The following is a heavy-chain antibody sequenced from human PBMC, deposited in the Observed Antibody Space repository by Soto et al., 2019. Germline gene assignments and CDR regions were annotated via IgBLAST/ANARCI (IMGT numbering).Heavy chain of an antibody. CDR3: ARKYSSSFCDY. Sequence: QVQLQQWGAGLLKPSETLSLTCAVYGGSFSGYYWSWIRQPPGKGLEWIGEINHSGSTNYNPSLKSRVTISVDTSKNQFSLKLSSVTAADTAVYYCARKYSSSFCDYWGQGTLVTVSS. CDR2: INHSGST. J-gene: IGHJ4*02. V-gene: IGHV4-34*01. CDR1: GGSFSGYY. D-gene: IGHD6-13*01.